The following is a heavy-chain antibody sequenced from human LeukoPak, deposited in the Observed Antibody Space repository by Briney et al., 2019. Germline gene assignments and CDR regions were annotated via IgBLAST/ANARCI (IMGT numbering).Heavy chain of an antibody. Sequence: GGSLRLSCAASGFTFSNYAMGWVRLAPGKGLEWVSTISGSGDSTYYADSVKDRFAIFRDNSKSTLHLQMNSLRAEDTAVYYRAKHTWGSTASFDYWGQGTLVTVSS. V-gene: IGHV3-23*01. CDR3: AKHTWGSTASFDY. CDR1: GFTFSNYA. D-gene: IGHD1-26*01. CDR2: ISGSGDST. J-gene: IGHJ4*02.